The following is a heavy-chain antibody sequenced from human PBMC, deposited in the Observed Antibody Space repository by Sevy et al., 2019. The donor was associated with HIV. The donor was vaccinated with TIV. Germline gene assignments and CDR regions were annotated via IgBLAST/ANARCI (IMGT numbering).Heavy chain of an antibody. V-gene: IGHV3-7*03. D-gene: IGHD3-16*02. CDR3: ARARPISSSIVFDY. J-gene: IGHJ4*02. Sequence: GGSLRLSCAASGFTFSSYWMSWVRQAPGKGVEWVANIKQDGSEKYYVDSVKGRFTISRDNAKNSLYLQMNSLRAEDTAVYYCARARPISSSIVFDYWGQGTLVTVSS. CDR2: IKQDGSEK. CDR1: GFTFSSYW.